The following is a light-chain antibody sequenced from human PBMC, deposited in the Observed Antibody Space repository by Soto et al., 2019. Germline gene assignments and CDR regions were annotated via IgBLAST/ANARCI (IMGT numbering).Light chain of an antibody. J-gene: IGLJ1*01. CDR1: SSDVGGYNY. CDR3: SSYTSSSTHYV. V-gene: IGLV2-14*01. Sequence: QSGLTQPASVSGSPGQSITIACTGTSSDVGGYNYVSWYQQHPGKAPKLMIYEVSNRPSGVSNRFSGSKSGNTASLTISGLQAEDEADYYCSSYTSSSTHYVFGTGTKVTVX. CDR2: EVS.